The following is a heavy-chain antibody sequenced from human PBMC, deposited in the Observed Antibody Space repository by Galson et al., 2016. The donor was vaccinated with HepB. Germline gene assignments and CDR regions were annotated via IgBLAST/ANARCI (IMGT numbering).Heavy chain of an antibody. CDR3: ARDTTLTGDFYWHFGL. J-gene: IGHJ2*01. Sequence: CAISGDSVSSKSAGWNWIRQSPSRGLEWLGRTYYRSKWYNDFAESVKSRITINPDTSKNGFSLQLSSVTHEDTAVYYCARDTTLTGDFYWHFGLWGRGTLVTVSS. D-gene: IGHD7-27*01. V-gene: IGHV6-1*01. CDR1: GDSVSSKSAG. CDR2: TYYRSKWYN.